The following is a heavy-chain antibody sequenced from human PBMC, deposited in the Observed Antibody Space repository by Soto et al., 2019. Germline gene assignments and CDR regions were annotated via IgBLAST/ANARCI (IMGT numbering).Heavy chain of an antibody. D-gene: IGHD3-22*01. V-gene: IGHV6-1*01. CDR1: GDSVSSNSAA. CDR2: TYYRSKWYN. CDR3: ARERVYYYEGGGYYYDAFDI. Sequence: SQTLSLTCAISGDSVSSNSAAWNWIRQSPSRGLEWLGRTYYRSKWYNDYAVSVKSRITINPDTSKNQFSLQLNSVTPEDGAVYYCARERVYYYEGGGYYYDAFDIWGQGTMVTVSS. J-gene: IGHJ3*02.